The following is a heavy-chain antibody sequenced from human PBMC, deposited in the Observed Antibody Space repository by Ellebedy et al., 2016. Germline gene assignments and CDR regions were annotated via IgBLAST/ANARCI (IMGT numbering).Heavy chain of an antibody. CDR2: INHSGST. CDR1: GGSFSGYY. CDR3: ARGRNTYRGYSGYDLYYFDY. Sequence: SETLSLTXAVYGGSFSGYYWSWIRQPPGKGLEWIGEINHSGSTNYNPSLKSRVTISVDTSKNQFSLKLSSVTAADTAVYYCARGRNTYRGYSGYDLYYFDYWGQGTLVTVSS. D-gene: IGHD5-12*01. V-gene: IGHV4-34*01. J-gene: IGHJ4*02.